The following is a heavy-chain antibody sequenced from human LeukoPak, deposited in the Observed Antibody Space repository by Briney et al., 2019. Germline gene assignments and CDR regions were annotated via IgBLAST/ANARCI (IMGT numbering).Heavy chain of an antibody. J-gene: IGHJ6*04. CDR2: ISSSGSTI. CDR3: AELGITMIGGV. Sequence: GGSLRLSCAASGFTFSSYWMHWVRQAPGKGLEWVSYISSSGSTIYYADSVKGRFTISRDNAKNSLYLQMNSLRAEDTAVYYCAELGITMIGGVWGKGTTVAISS. V-gene: IGHV3-48*04. CDR1: GFTFSSYW. D-gene: IGHD3-10*02.